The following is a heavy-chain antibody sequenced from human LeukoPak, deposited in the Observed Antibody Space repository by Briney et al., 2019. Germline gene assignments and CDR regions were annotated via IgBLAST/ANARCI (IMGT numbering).Heavy chain of an antibody. CDR1: GFTFDDYA. V-gene: IGHV3-9*01. CDR3: AKSGFGDLSSAYYYQYGMDV. Sequence: PGGSLRLSCAASGFTFDDYAMHWVRQAPGKGLEWVSGISWNSGSIGYADSVKGRFTISRDNAKNSLYLQMNSLRPEDTALYYCAKSGFGDLSSAYYYQYGMDVWGQGTTVTVSS. D-gene: IGHD3-10*01. CDR2: ISWNSGSI. J-gene: IGHJ6*02.